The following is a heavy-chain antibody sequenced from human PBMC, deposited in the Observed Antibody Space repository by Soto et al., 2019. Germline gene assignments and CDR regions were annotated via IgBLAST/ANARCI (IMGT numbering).Heavy chain of an antibody. CDR3: ASLGPTVTTFDY. Sequence: QVQLQESGPGLVKPSGTLSLTCAVSGGSISSSNWWRWVRQPPGKGLEWIGEIYHSGSTNYNPSLTRRVTISVDKSKNQFSVKMSSVTAADTAVYYCASLGPTVTTFDYWGQGTLVTVSS. J-gene: IGHJ4*02. D-gene: IGHD4-4*01. V-gene: IGHV4-4*02. CDR1: GGSISSSNW. CDR2: IYHSGST.